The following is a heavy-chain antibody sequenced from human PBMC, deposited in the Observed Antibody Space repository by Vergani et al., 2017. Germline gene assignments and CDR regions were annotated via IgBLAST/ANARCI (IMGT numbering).Heavy chain of an antibody. CDR3: AKTYAGSPIFDS. J-gene: IGHJ4*02. D-gene: IGHD4-23*01. CDR2: ISSAGNTR. CDR1: GFTFRSYG. Sequence: QVQLVNSGGDVVQPGGSLRVSCVASGFTFRSYGMHWVRQASGKGLEWVALISSAGNTRQYADSVQGRFTISRDNSRNTLYLQMNGLRPDDTAVYFCAKTYAGSPIFDSWGQGTLVTVSS. V-gene: IGHV3-30*18.